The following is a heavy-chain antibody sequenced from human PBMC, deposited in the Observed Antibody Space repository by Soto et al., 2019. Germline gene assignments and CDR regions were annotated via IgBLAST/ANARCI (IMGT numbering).Heavy chain of an antibody. CDR2: ISYDGSNK. CDR3: AKPRYPSSSRWVFGSNFDY. CDR1: GFTFSSYA. V-gene: IGHV3-30*18. D-gene: IGHD6-13*01. Sequence: GGSLRLSCAASGFTFSSYAMHWVRQAPGKGLEWVAVISYDGSNKYYADSVKGRFTISRDNSKNTLYLQMNSLRAEDTAVYYCAKPRYPSSSRWVFGSNFDYWGQGTLVTVSS. J-gene: IGHJ4*02.